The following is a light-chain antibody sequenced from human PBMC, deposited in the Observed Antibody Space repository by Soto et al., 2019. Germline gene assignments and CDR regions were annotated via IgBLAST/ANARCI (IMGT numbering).Light chain of an antibody. CDR3: QQYENPLLT. CDR1: QDISNY. V-gene: IGKV1-33*01. CDR2: DAS. J-gene: IGKJ4*01. Sequence: DIQMTQSPSSLSASVGDRVTITCQASQDISNYLNWYQQKPGKAPKLLIYDASNLETGVPSRFSGRVSGTDFTFSISGLQPEDTATYYCQQYENPLLTFGGGTKVEIK.